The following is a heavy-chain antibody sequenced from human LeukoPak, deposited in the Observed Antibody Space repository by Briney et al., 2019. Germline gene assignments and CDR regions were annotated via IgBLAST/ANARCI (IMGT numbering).Heavy chain of an antibody. CDR1: GYTFTTYD. D-gene: IGHD6-13*01. J-gene: IGHJ5*02. CDR3: ARDRGGIAAPYNWFDP. Sequence: ASVKVSCKASGYTFTTYDINWVRQATGQGLEWMGWMNPNSGNTGYAQKFQGRVTITRNTSISTAYMELSRLRSDDTAVYYCARDRGGIAAPYNWFDPWGQGTLVTVSS. V-gene: IGHV1-8*03. CDR2: MNPNSGNT.